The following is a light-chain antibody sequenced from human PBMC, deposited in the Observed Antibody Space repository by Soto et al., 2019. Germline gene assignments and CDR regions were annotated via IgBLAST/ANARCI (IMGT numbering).Light chain of an antibody. Sequence: QSSLAQPRSLSGSPGQSVTISCTGTSSDVGGYNYISWYRHHPGKAPKVMIYDVSKRPSGVPDRFSGSKSGTTASLTISGLQAEDEADYYCCSYAGSYTFVFGVGTKVTVL. CDR2: DVS. CDR3: CSYAGSYTFV. J-gene: IGLJ1*01. CDR1: SSDVGGYNY. V-gene: IGLV2-11*01.